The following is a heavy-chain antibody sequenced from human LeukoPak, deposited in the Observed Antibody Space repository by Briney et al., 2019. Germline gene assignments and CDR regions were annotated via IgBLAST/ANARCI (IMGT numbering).Heavy chain of an antibody. CDR3: ARDFGEVPNY. CDR1: GYTFTRYY. D-gene: IGHD3-10*01. J-gene: IGHJ4*02. Sequence: GASVKVSCKASGYTFTRYYMHWVRQAPGQGLEWMGIIDPSGGSTSYAQNFQGGVTMTRDATTGTVYLELSSLRSEDTAVYYCARDFGEVPNYWGQGTLVTVSS. CDR2: IDPSGGST. V-gene: IGHV1-46*01.